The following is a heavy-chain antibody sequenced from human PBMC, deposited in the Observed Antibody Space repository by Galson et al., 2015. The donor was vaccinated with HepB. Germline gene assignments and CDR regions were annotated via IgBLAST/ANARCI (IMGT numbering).Heavy chain of an antibody. V-gene: IGHV3-30*04. CDR3: TRDTRVPNH. D-gene: IGHD2-15*01. J-gene: IGHJ4*02. Sequence: SLRLSCVASGFNFSTYAMHWVRQAPGKGLDWVAVILNDGRNKYCADSVKGRFTISRDNAKKSLYLQMNDLRVEDKAVYYCTRDTRVPNHWGQGTLVTVSS. CDR2: ILNDGRNK. CDR1: GFNFSTYA.